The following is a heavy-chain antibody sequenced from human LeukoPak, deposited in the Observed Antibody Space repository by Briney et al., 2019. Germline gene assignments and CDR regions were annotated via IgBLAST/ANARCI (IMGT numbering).Heavy chain of an antibody. CDR2: IYYSGSN. CDR3: ARGEWYFDY. CDR1: GGSISSGDYY. V-gene: IGHV4-30-4*08. Sequence: SQTLSLTCTVSGGSISSGDYYWSWIRQPPGEGLEWIGYIYYSGSNYHNPSLKSRVTISVATSKNQFSLKLSSVTAADTAVYSCARGEWYFDYWGQGTLVTVSS. D-gene: IGHD3-3*01. J-gene: IGHJ4*02.